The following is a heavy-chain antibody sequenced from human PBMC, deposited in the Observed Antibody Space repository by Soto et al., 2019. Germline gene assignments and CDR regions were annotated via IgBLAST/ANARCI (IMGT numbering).Heavy chain of an antibody. CDR2: IYHSGST. CDR3: ARAWPAVDSYCSGVMDV. J-gene: IGHJ6*02. Sequence: QVQLQESGPGLVKPSGTLSVTCAVSGGSITSSNWRNWVRPPPGKGLEWVGEIYHSGSTNYNPSLGSRVTISIDKSKNQFSLRVKSVTAADTAEYYCARAWPAVDSYCSGVMDVCGQGTTVTVAS. V-gene: IGHV4-4*02. D-gene: IGHD2-8*02. CDR1: GGSITSSNW.